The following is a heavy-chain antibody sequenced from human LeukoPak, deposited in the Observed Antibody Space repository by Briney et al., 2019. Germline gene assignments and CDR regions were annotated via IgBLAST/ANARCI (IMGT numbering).Heavy chain of an antibody. CDR3: ARGPSSGGSHYYMDV. J-gene: IGHJ6*03. Sequence: SETLSLTCTVSGGSISSGDYYWSWIRQPPGKGLEWIGYIYYSGSTYYNPSLKSRVTISVDTSKNQFSLKLSSVTAADTAVYYCARGPSSGGSHYYMDVWGKGTTVTVSS. D-gene: IGHD2-15*01. V-gene: IGHV4-30-4*08. CDR1: GGSISSGDYY. CDR2: IYYSGST.